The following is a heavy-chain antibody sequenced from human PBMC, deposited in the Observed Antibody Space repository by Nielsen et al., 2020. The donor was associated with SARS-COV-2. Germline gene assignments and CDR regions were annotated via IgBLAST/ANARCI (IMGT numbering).Heavy chain of an antibody. CDR1: GFTFLDYA. D-gene: IGHD2-21*02. V-gene: IGHV3-9*01. J-gene: IGHJ6*02. CDR2: LTGDSGRV. CDR3: ARDVRPGVTSWFEFAMDV. Sequence: SLKISCAASGFTFLDYAMYWVRQPPGKGLEWVASLTGDSGRVAYADSVKGRFTISRDNAKNSLFLRMNSLRVDDTAFYFCARDVRPGVTSWFEFAMDVWGLGIAVTV.